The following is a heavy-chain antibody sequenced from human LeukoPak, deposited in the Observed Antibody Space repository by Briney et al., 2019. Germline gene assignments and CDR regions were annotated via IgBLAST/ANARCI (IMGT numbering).Heavy chain of an antibody. CDR3: ARDSESYCSGGSCYRNWFDP. D-gene: IGHD2-15*01. CDR2: ISSSSSYT. V-gene: IGHV3-11*05. Sequence: KSGGSLRLSCAASGFTFSDYYMSWIRRAPGKGLEWVSYISSSSSYTNYADSVKGRFTISRDNAKNSLYLQMNSLRAEDTAVYYCARDSESYCSGGSCYRNWFDPWGQGTLVTVSS. CDR1: GFTFSDYY. J-gene: IGHJ5*02.